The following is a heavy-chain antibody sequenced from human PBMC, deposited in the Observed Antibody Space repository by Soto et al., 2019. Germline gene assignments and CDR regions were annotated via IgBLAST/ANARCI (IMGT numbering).Heavy chain of an antibody. D-gene: IGHD6-19*01. CDR2: VYFSGAT. J-gene: IGHJ4*02. CDR1: GDSISSSSYY. Sequence: PSETLSLTCIVSGDSISSSSYYWGWIRQPPGKGLEWMGSVYFSGATNYNSALKSRVTISVDTSKKQFSLKLSSVTASYTAVYYCARVRRSGWYLDYWGQGTLVTVSS. CDR3: ARVRRSGWYLDY. V-gene: IGHV4-39*01.